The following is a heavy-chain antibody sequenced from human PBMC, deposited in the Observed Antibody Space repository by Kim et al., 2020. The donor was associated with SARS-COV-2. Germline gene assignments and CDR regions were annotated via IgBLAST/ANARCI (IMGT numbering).Heavy chain of an antibody. CDR3: ASSGAVRISDY. J-gene: IGHJ4*02. D-gene: IGHD2-15*01. CDR2: A. Sequence: ANYAQKFQGRVTITADESTSTAYMELSSLRSEDTAVYYCASSGAVRISDYWGQGTLVTVSS. V-gene: IGHV1-69*01.